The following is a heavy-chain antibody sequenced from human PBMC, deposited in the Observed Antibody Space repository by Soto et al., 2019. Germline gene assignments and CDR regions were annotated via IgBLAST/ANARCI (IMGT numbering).Heavy chain of an antibody. CDR3: AKDSGRYDILTGYYHYYYYYGMDV. V-gene: IGHV3-23*01. Sequence: GGSLSLSCAASGFTFSSYAMSWVRQAPGKGLEWVSAINGSGGSTYYADSVKGRFTISRDNSKNTLYLQMNSLRAEDTAVYYCAKDSGRYDILTGYYHYYYYYGMDVWGQGTTVTVSS. CDR2: INGSGGST. D-gene: IGHD3-9*01. CDR1: GFTFSSYA. J-gene: IGHJ6*02.